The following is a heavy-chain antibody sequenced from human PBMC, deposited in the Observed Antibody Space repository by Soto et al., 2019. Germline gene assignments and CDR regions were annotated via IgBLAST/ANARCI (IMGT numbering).Heavy chain of an antibody. J-gene: IGHJ6*02. D-gene: IGHD6-13*01. CDR1: GGPIGSYY. CDR2: VYYSDDT. V-gene: IGHV4-59*01. Sequence: SETLSLTCTVSGGPIGSYYWSWIRQSPGKGLEWIGCVYYSDDTNYNPSLKSRVTISLDRSKNQFSLRPTSVTAADTAVYYCARTEASSWSFFYYGMDVWGQGTTVTVSS. CDR3: ARTEASSWSFFYYGMDV.